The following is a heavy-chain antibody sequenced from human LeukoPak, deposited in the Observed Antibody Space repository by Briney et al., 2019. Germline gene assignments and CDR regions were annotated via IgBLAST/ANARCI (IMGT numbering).Heavy chain of an antibody. CDR2: INHSGST. J-gene: IGHJ6*03. V-gene: IGHV4-34*01. Sequence: SETLSLTCAVYGGSFSGYYWSWIRQPPGKGLEWIGEINHSGSTNYNPSLKSRVTISVDTSKNQFSLKLSSVTAADTAVYYCARGPSRAGITMVRGSPWVYYMDVWGKGTTVTVSS. CDR3: ARGPSRAGITMVRGSPWVYYMDV. D-gene: IGHD3-10*01. CDR1: GGSFSGYY.